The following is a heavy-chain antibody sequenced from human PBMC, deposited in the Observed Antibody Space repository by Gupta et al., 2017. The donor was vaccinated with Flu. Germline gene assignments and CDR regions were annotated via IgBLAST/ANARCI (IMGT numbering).Heavy chain of an antibody. CDR2: LIPVSGKE. CDR3: ARGTSSRSYFYSMDV. J-gene: IGHJ6*04. V-gene: IGHV1-69*05. D-gene: IGHD6-13*01. Sequence: NAINGGREAPGQGLGWMGGLIPVSGKEQYAQHCQARATITTDDSTTTTYMELRSLRSDDSAVYYCARGTSSRSYFYSMDVWGKGTAVIVSS.